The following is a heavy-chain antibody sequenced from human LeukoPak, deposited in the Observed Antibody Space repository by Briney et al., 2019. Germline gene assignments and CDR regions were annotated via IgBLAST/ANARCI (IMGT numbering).Heavy chain of an antibody. J-gene: IGHJ4*02. CDR3: TRDHSRCDNCPSFDY. D-gene: IGHD1-20*01. Sequence: ASVKVSCKPSGYTFTSCGISWVRQAPGQGLEGMGWIGAYNGDTNYAQKFQGRVTMTTDTSTSTAYMDLRSLRSDDTAVYYCTRDHSRCDNCPSFDYWGQGTLVAVSS. V-gene: IGHV1-18*04. CDR1: GYTFTSCG. CDR2: IGAYNGDT.